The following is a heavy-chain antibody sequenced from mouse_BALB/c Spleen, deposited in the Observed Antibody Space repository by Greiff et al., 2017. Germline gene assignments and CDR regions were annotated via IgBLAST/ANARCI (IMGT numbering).Heavy chain of an antibody. J-gene: IGHJ4*01. CDR2: IWTGGGT. Sequence: QVQLKESGPGLVAPSQSLSITCTVSGFSLTSYDISWIRQPPGKGLEWLGVIWTGGGTNYNSAFMSRLSISKDNSKSQVFLKMNSLQTDDTAIYYCVRDTQPHYYAMDYWGQGTSVTVSS. CDR3: VRDTQPHYYAMDY. D-gene: IGHD3-1*01. CDR1: GFSLTSYD. V-gene: IGHV2-9-2*01.